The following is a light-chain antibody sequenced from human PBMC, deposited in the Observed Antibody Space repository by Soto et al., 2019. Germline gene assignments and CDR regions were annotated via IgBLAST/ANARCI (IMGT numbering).Light chain of an antibody. V-gene: IGKV3-11*01. CDR3: PQCSNWPIP. J-gene: IGKJ5*01. CDR1: QSVSSY. Sequence: VLTHSPATLSLSKGERATLSCRASQSVSSYLAWYQQKPGQAPRLLIYDASNRATGIPARFSGSGSGTDFTLTISSLEPEDFAVYYCPQCSNWPIPFGQGTRLEN. CDR2: DAS.